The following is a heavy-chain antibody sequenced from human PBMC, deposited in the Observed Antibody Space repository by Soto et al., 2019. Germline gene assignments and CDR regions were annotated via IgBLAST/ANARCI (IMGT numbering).Heavy chain of an antibody. D-gene: IGHD3-16*01. CDR3: AKDSLGGYYYYYMDV. CDR2: ISWNSGSI. J-gene: IGHJ6*03. Sequence: EVQLVESGGGLVQPGRSLRLSCAASGFTFADYAMHWVRQAPGKGLEWVSGISWNSGSIGYADSVKGRFTISRDNAKNSLYLQMNSLRAEDTALYYCAKDSLGGYYYYYMDVWGKGTTVTVSS. CDR1: GFTFADYA. V-gene: IGHV3-9*01.